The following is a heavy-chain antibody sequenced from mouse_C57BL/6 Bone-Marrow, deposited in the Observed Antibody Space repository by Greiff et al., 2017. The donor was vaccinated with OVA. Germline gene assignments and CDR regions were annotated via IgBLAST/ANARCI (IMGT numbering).Heavy chain of an antibody. Sequence: DVKLVESEGGLVQPGSSMKLSCTASGFTFSDYYMAWVRQVPEKGLEWVANINYDGSSTYYLDSLKSRFIISRDNAKNILYLQMSSLKSEDTATYYCAREGAGTWYFDVWGTGTTVTVSS. V-gene: IGHV5-16*01. CDR2: INYDGSST. CDR1: GFTFSDYY. CDR3: AREGAGTWYFDV. J-gene: IGHJ1*03. D-gene: IGHD4-1*01.